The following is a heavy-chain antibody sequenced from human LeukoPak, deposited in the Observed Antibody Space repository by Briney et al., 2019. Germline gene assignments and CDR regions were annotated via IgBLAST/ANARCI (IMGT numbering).Heavy chain of an antibody. D-gene: IGHD3-16*02. CDR2: IYYSGST. Sequence: PSETLSLTCTASGGSISSYYWSWIRQPPGKGLEWIGYIYYSGSTNYNPSLKSRVTISVDTSKNQFSLKLSSVTAADTAVYYCARGGGELSLNYWGQGTLVTVSS. CDR1: GGSISSYY. CDR3: ARGGGELSLNY. J-gene: IGHJ4*02. V-gene: IGHV4-59*01.